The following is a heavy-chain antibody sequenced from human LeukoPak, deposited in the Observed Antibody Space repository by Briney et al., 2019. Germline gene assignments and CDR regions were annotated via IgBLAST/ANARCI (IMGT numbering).Heavy chain of an antibody. CDR1: GYSFTSYW. Sequence: GESLKISCKGSGYSFTSYWIGWVRQMPGKGLEWMGIIYPGDSDTRYSPSFQGQVTISADKSISTAYLQWSSLKASDTAMYYCARPGPGGTYYHDAFDIWGQGTMVSVSS. CDR3: ARPGPGGTYYHDAFDI. J-gene: IGHJ3*02. CDR2: IYPGDSDT. D-gene: IGHD1-26*01. V-gene: IGHV5-51*01.